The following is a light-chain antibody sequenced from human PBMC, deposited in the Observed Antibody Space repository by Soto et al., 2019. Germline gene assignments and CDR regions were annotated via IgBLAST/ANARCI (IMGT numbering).Light chain of an antibody. J-gene: IGLJ1*01. CDR3: AAWDDSLDVYV. CDR2: SNN. CDR1: SSNIGSNT. V-gene: IGLV1-44*01. Sequence: QSVLTQPPSASGTPGQRVTISCSGSSSNIGSNTVNWYQHLPGTAPKLLIYSNNQRPSGVPDRFSGSKSGTSASLAISGLQSEDEADYYCAAWDDSLDVYVFGPGTKLTVL.